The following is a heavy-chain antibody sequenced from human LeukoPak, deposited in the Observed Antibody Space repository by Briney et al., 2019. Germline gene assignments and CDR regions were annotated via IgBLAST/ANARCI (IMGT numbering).Heavy chain of an antibody. D-gene: IGHD1-1*01. Sequence: PGGSLRLSCAASGFXXSXSWXHXVXXXXXXXXLWVSRISNDGSXSIYADSVKGRFTISRDNAKNTLYLQMNSLRAEDTAVYYCARMATAFDYWGQGTLVTVSS. CDR2: ISNDGSXS. CDR1: GFXXSXSW. CDR3: ARMATAFDY. J-gene: IGHJ4*02. V-gene: IGHV3-74*01.